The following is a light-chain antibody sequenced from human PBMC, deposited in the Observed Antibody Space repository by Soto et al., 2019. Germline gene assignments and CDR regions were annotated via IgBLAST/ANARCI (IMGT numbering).Light chain of an antibody. J-gene: IGKJ4*01. Sequence: EIVLTQSPATLSLSPGERATLSCRASQSVSSYLAWYQQKPGQAPRLLIYDASNRATGIPAGFSGSGSGTDFTLTISSLAPEDFAVYYCQQRSNWPRTFGGGTEVEIK. CDR3: QQRSNWPRT. V-gene: IGKV3-11*01. CDR2: DAS. CDR1: QSVSSY.